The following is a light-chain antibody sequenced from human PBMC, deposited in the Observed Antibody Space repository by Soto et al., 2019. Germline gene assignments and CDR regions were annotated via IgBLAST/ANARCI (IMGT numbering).Light chain of an antibody. V-gene: IGKV3-20*01. Sequence: EIVMTQSPATLSVSPGERATLSCRASQSIISNLAWYQQKPGQAPGLLIYGASSRATGIPDRFSGSGSGTDFTLTISRLEPEDFAVYYCQQYGRSPWTFGQGTKVDIK. CDR1: QSIISN. CDR2: GAS. CDR3: QQYGRSPWT. J-gene: IGKJ1*01.